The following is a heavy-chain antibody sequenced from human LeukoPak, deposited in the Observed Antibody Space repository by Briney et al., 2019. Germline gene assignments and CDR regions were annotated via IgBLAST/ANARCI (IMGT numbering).Heavy chain of an antibody. CDR1: GFTFDNYG. Sequence: GGSLRLSCAASGFTFDNYGVHWVRQAPGKGLEWVAFIRFDGSNEYYSDSVKGRFTISRDNSKNTLYLQMNSLRVEDTAVYYCAKDRVEYSGYDLDYWGQGTLVTVSS. V-gene: IGHV3-30*02. CDR3: AKDRVEYSGYDLDY. J-gene: IGHJ4*02. CDR2: IRFDGSNE. D-gene: IGHD5-12*01.